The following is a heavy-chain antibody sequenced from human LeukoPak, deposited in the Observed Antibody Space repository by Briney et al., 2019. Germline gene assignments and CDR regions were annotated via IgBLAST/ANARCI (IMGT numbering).Heavy chain of an antibody. CDR3: ARRIVATTSMDY. D-gene: IGHD5-12*01. J-gene: IGHJ4*02. Sequence: SETLSLTCTVSGGSISSSRYYWGWIRQPPGKGLEWIGSIYYSGSAYYNPSLKSRVTISVDTSKNQSPLKLSSVTAADTAVYYCARRIVATTSMDYWGQGTLVTVSS. CDR1: GGSISSSRYY. CDR2: IYYSGSA. V-gene: IGHV4-39*01.